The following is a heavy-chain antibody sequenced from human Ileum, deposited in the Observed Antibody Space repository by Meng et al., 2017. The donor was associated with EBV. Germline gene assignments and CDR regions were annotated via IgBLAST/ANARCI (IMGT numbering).Heavy chain of an antibody. J-gene: IGHJ4*02. Sequence: QLQQWGAGLLKPSETLSLTCSVYGGSSSCYYWSWIRQPPGKGLEWIGEINHSGSTNYNPSLKSRVTISVDTSKNQFSLKLSSVTAADTAVYYCARGRGYGDYGSLYWGQGTLVTVSS. CDR1: GGSSSCYY. V-gene: IGHV4-34*01. CDR3: ARGRGYGDYGSLY. D-gene: IGHD4-17*01. CDR2: INHSGST.